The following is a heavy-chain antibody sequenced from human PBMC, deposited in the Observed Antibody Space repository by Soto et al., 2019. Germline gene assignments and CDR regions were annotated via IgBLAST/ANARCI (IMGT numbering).Heavy chain of an antibody. Sequence: QVHLVESGGGVVQPGGSLRLSCAASGFNFRGFTMHWVRQAPDKGLQWLSVISYAGDYKYYADSVRGRISISRDNSKNTLFLQMNSLSPDDTAVYFCAREPWGYSGSAKHFDDWGQGSLVIVSS. V-gene: IGHV3-30-3*01. D-gene: IGHD6-25*01. CDR3: AREPWGYSGSAKHFDD. CDR2: ISYAGDYK. J-gene: IGHJ4*02. CDR1: GFNFRGFT.